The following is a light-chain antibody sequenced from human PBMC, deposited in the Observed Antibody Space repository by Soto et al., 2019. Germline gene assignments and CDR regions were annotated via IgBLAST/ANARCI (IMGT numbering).Light chain of an antibody. V-gene: IGKV2-28*01. CDR1: QSLLHSNGYNY. Sequence: DILMTQSPLSLPVTPGEPASISCRSSQSLLHSNGYNYLDWYLQKPGQSPQLLIYLGSNRASGVPDRFSGSGSGTDFTLKISRVEAEDVGVYYCMQALQTGFGQGTRLEIK. CDR2: LGS. J-gene: IGKJ5*01. CDR3: MQALQTG.